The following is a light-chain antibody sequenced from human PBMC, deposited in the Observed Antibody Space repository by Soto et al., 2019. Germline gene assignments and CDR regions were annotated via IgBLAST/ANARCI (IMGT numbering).Light chain of an antibody. CDR2: GAS. CDR1: QSVSST. J-gene: IGKJ1*01. CDR3: QQYNNWPRT. V-gene: IGKV3-15*01. Sequence: EIVMTQSPATLSVSPGKRATISCRASQSVSSTLAWYQQKPGQAPRPLISGASTRATGIPARFSGSGSGTEFTLTISSLQSEDFAVYYCQQYNNWPRTFGQGTKVDIK.